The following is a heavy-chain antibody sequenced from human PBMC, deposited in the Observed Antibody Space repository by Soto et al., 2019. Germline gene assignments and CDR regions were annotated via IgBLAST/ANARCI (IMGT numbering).Heavy chain of an antibody. V-gene: IGHV3-23*01. D-gene: IGHD2-15*01. Sequence: DVQLLESGGGLVQPEGSLRLSCAASGFTFSSYAMGWVRQGPGKGLEWVAVVSIGCSTHYADSVRGRFTISRDTSKNTLSLQMNRLTVEDTAVYFCAKRRGAGGHFDYWGKGALVTVSS. CDR2: VSIGCST. CDR3: AKRRGAGGHFDY. CDR1: GFTFSSYA. J-gene: IGHJ4*02.